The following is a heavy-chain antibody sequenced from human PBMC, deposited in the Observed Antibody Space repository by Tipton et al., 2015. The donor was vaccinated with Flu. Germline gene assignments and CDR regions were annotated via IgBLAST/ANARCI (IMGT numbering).Heavy chain of an antibody. J-gene: IGHJ5*02. D-gene: IGHD3-10*01. V-gene: IGHV4-59*01. CDR2: VFYTGST. CDR1: GGSISSYY. Sequence: TLSLTCSASGGSISSYYWSWIRQPPGKGLEWIGYVFYTGSTDYNPSLKSRVTISVDTSKNQFSLELISVTAADTAVYYCARIQGGYYGSESYDTWGQGMLVTVSS. CDR3: ARIQGGYYGSESYDT.